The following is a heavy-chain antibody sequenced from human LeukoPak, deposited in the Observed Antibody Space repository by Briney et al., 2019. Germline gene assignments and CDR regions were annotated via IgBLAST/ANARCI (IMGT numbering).Heavy chain of an antibody. V-gene: IGHV3-33*03. CDR3: LRWRGHAFFES. CDR2: IWHDGSNQ. D-gene: IGHD2-21*01. J-gene: IGHJ5*01. CDR1: GFPFGSYG. Sequence: GGSLRLSCAASGFPFGSYGMHWVRQAPGRGLEWVAVIWHDGSNQYYGDSVKGRFTVSRDNAKNSLYLQMNTLRAEDTAVYYCLRWRGHAFFESWGQGTLVTVSS.